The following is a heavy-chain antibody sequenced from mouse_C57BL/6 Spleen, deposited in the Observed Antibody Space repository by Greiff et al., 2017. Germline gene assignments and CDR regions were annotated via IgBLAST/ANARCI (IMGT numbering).Heavy chain of an antibody. D-gene: IGHD1-1*01. V-gene: IGHV1-62-2*01. CDR2: FYPGSGSI. J-gene: IGHJ4*01. Sequence: QVHVKQSGAELVKPGASVKLSCKASGYTFTEYTIHWVKQRSGQGLEWIGWFYPGSGSIKYNEKFKDKATLTADKSSSTVYMELSRLTSEDSAVYFCARHEDGLLREDYAMDYWGQGTSVTVSS. CDR3: ARHEDGLLREDYAMDY. CDR1: GYTFTEYT.